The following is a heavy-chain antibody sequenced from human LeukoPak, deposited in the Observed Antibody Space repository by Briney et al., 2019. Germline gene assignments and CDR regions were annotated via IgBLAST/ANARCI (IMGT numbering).Heavy chain of an antibody. J-gene: IGHJ4*02. CDR3: ATYPEEYCSSTSCYMGDFDY. D-gene: IGHD2-2*02. CDR1: GGTFSSNA. V-gene: IGHV1-69*05. CDR2: IIPIFGTA. Sequence: GASVKVSCKASGGTFSSNAISWVRQAPGQGLEWMGGIIPIFGTANYAQKFQGRVTITTDESTSTAYMELSSLRSEDTAVYYCATYPEEYCSSTSCYMGDFDYWGQGTLVTVSS.